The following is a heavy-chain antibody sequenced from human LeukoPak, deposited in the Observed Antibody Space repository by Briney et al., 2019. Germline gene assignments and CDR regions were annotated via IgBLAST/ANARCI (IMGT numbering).Heavy chain of an antibody. J-gene: IGHJ6*02. Sequence: SQTLSLTCTVSGGSISSGGYYWSWIRQHPRKGLEWIGYIYYSGSTYYNPSLKSRVTISVDTSKNQFSLKLSSVTAADTAVYYCARETRDDYYYYYGMDVWGQGTTVTVSS. CDR1: GGSISSGGYY. CDR2: IYYSGST. CDR3: ARETRDDYYYYYGMDV. V-gene: IGHV4-31*03.